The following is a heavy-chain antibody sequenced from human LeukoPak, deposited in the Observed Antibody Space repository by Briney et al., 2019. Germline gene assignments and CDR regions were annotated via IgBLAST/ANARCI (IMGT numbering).Heavy chain of an antibody. CDR3: ARVNVAVAGIDY. Sequence: GGSLRLSCAASGFTFSSYSMNWVRQAPGKGLEWVSSISSSSSYIYYADSVKGRITISRDNAKNSLYLQMNSLRAEDTAVYYCARVNVAVAGIDYWGQGTLVTVSS. CDR1: GFTFSSYS. J-gene: IGHJ4*02. V-gene: IGHV3-21*01. CDR2: ISSSSSYI. D-gene: IGHD6-19*01.